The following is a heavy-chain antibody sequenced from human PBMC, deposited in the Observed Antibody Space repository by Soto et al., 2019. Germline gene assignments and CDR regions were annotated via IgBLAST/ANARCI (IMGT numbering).Heavy chain of an antibody. CDR2: INPNSGGT. CDR3: ARGPRGIAARRDLDD. Sequence: XSVEVSCNASGDTFTCYYMHLVRQAPGQGLEWMGWINPNSGGTNYAQKFQGWVTMTRDTSISTAYMELSRLRSGDTAVYYCARGPRGIAARRDLDDWGQGTLVTVSS. CDR1: GDTFTCYY. D-gene: IGHD6-6*01. J-gene: IGHJ4*02. V-gene: IGHV1-2*04.